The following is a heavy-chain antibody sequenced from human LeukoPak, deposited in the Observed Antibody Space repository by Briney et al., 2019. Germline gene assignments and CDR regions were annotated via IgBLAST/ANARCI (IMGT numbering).Heavy chain of an antibody. V-gene: IGHV3-11*01. Sequence: GGSLRLSCAASGFTFSDYYMSWIRQAPGKGLEWVSYISSSGSTIYYADSVMGRFTISRDNAKNSLYLQMNSLRAEDMALYYCAKGLTIFGVVEQLPHDAFDIWGQGTMVTVSS. CDR1: GFTFSDYY. CDR2: ISSSGSTI. J-gene: IGHJ3*02. D-gene: IGHD3-3*01. CDR3: AKGLTIFGVVEQLPHDAFDI.